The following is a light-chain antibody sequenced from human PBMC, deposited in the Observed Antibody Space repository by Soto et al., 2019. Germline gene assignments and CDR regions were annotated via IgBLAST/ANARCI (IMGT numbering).Light chain of an antibody. J-gene: IGLJ1*01. Sequence: QPVLTQPPSVSGAPGQRVTISCTGSNSNIRAGYDVHWYQHRPGTAPKLLVFGNSNRPSGVPVPDRFSGSKSGTSASLTITALQAEDEGDYYCQSYDSTLDAGYVYGTGTKVTVL. CDR3: QSYDSTLDAGYV. V-gene: IGLV1-40*01. CDR2: GNS. CDR1: NSNIRAGYD.